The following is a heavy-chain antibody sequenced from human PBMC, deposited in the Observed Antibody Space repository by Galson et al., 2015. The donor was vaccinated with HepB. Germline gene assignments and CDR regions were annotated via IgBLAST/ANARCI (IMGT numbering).Heavy chain of an antibody. CDR2: ISGFNGNT. Sequence: SVKVSCKASGYTFTSSGISWVRQAPGQGLEWMGWISGFNGNTNYAQKVQGRVTMTTDTSTSTAHMELRNLRSDDTAVYYCAKGRKTYYYYYGMDVWGQGTTVTVSS. V-gene: IGHV1-18*01. CDR1: GYTFTSSG. J-gene: IGHJ6*02. CDR3: AKGRKTYYYYYGMDV.